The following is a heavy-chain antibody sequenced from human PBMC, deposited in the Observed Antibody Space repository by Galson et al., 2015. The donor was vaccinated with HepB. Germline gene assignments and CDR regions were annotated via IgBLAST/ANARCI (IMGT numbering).Heavy chain of an antibody. J-gene: IGHJ6*03. V-gene: IGHV3-33*01. CDR1: GFTFTNYG. D-gene: IGHD5-18*01. Sequence: SLRLSCAASGFTFTNYGIHWVRQAPGKGLEWVAVIWYDGNSKQYADSMKGRFTISRDKSRNTVYLQMNTLRVEDTAVYYCVRDAKMDTGIDYMDVWGKGTTVTVSS. CDR2: IWYDGNSK. CDR3: VRDAKMDTGIDYMDV.